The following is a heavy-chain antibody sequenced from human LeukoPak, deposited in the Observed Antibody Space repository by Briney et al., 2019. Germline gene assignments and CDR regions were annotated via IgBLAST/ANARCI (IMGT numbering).Heavy chain of an antibody. CDR2: IYYSGST. J-gene: IGHJ4*02. V-gene: IGHV4-59*01. CDR3: ARWAAAALDY. D-gene: IGHD6-13*01. CDR1: GGSISSYY. Sequence: PSETLSLTCTVSGGSISSYYWSWIRQPPGKGLEWIGYIYYSGSTNYNPSLKSRVTISVDTSKNQFSLKLSSVTAADTAVYYCARWAAAALDYWGQGTLVTVSS.